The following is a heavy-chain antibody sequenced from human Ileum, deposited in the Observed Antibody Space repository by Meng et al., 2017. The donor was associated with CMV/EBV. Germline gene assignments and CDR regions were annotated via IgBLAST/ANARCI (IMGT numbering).Heavy chain of an antibody. D-gene: IGHD4-23*01. CDR2: AHHSGIT. CDR3: ATNSEDY. CDR1: GGSSSYDY. J-gene: IGHJ4*02. Sequence: QLRLQQWGVALLKPSETLSLTVSVYGGSSSYDYWIWHRQAPGNGLEWIGEAHHSGITNYNPSLKSRVTISVDTSKNQFFLKLTSVTAANTGLYYCATNSEDYWGQGTLVTVSS. V-gene: IGHV4-34*01.